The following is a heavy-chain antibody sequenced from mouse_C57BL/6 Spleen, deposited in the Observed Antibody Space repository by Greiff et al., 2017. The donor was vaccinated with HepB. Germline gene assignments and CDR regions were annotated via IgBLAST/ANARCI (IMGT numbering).Heavy chain of an antibody. CDR1: GYTFTDYY. Sequence: VQLQQSGPELVKPGASVKISCKASGYTFTDYYMNWVKQSHGKSLEWIGDINPNNGGTSYNQKFKGKATLTVDKSSSTAYMELRSLTSEDSAVDYCAREGLFAYWGQGTLVTVSA. CDR3: AREGLFAY. J-gene: IGHJ3*01. CDR2: INPNNGGT. V-gene: IGHV1-26*01.